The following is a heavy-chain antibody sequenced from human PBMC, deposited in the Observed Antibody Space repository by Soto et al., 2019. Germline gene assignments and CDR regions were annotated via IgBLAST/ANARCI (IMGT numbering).Heavy chain of an antibody. CDR1: GFSVTSNY. V-gene: IGHV3-66*01. J-gene: IGHJ4*02. Sequence: EVPVVESGGGLVQPGGSLRLSCAASGFSVTSNYMNWVRQAPGKGLEWVSIIDIGGNTYYADSVKDRFTISRDNSRNTLYLHMDSLRAEDTAVYYCARGRGSTGYLGREHYFAYWGQGTLVTVSP. CDR3: ARGRGSTGYLGREHYFAY. D-gene: IGHD2-2*01. CDR2: IDIGGNT.